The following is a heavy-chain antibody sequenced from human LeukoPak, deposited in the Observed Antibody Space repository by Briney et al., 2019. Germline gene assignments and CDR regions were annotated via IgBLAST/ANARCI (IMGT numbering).Heavy chain of an antibody. CDR2: INPNNGGT. CDR3: ARDGLGSSFFSDF. J-gene: IGHJ4*01. D-gene: IGHD6-6*01. V-gene: IGHV1-2*02. CDR1: GYTFTTYY. Sequence: ASVKLSCKTSGYTFTTYYIHWVRQAPGQGLEWMGWINPNNGGTEYAEKFQGRVTMTRDTSINTAYMELNRLTSDDTALYYCARDGLGSSFFSDFWGPGTLVTVSS.